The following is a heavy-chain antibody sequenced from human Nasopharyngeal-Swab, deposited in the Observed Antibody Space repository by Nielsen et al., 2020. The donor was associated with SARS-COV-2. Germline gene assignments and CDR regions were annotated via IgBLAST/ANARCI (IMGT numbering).Heavy chain of an antibody. V-gene: IGHV1-46*01. J-gene: IGHJ4*02. D-gene: IGHD3-10*01. CDR1: GYTFTNYY. CDR2: IDPSGGSA. CDR3: ARENYGSGSSKDY. Sequence: ASVKVSCKASGYTFTNYYIHWVRQAPGQRLEWMGVIDPSGGSASYAQNFQGRVTMTRDTSTSTVYMEMSSLKSEDTAVFYCARENYGSGSSKDYWGQGTLVTVSS.